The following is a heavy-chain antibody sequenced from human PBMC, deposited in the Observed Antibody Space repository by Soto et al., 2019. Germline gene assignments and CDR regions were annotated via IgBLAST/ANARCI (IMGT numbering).Heavy chain of an antibody. J-gene: IGHJ4*01. Sequence: VQLVQSGAEVKKPGSSVKVSCKASGGSLSHYAINWVRQAPGQRLEWMGGIIPLYGTGNYAPDHKDRVTFTANKATRTAHVEVSSRRSDAAAKYYCATGLWSGPIGYYFDYGGPGSLVTVSS. V-gene: IGHV1-69*06. CDR1: GGSLSHYA. CDR2: IIPLYGTG. CDR3: ATGLWSGPIGYYFDY. D-gene: IGHD3-3*01.